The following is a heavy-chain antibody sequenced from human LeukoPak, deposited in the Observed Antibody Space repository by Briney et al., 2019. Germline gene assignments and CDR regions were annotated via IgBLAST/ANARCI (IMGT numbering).Heavy chain of an antibody. CDR2: IYHSGST. V-gene: IGHV4-38-2*02. D-gene: IGHD5-12*01. CDR3: ARDTYDYYFDP. J-gene: IGHJ5*02. CDR1: GYSISSGYY. Sequence: SETLSLTCTVSGYSISSGYYWGWIRQPPGKGLEWIGSIYHSGSTYYNPSLKSRVTISVDTSKNQFSLKLSSVTAADTAVYYCARDTYDYYFDPWGQGTLVTVSS.